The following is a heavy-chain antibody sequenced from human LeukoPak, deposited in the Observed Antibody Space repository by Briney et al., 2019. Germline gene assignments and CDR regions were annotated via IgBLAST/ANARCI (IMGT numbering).Heavy chain of an antibody. V-gene: IGHV4-4*07. CDR2: IYTSGST. CDR1: GGSISSYY. D-gene: IGHD3-22*01. Sequence: KPSETLSLTCTVSGGSISSYYWSWIRQPAGKGLEWIGRIYTSGSTNYNPSLKSRVTISVDTSKNQVSLKLSSVTAADTAVYYCAREVDTMIVGFDIWGQGTMVTVSS. CDR3: AREVDTMIVGFDI. J-gene: IGHJ3*02.